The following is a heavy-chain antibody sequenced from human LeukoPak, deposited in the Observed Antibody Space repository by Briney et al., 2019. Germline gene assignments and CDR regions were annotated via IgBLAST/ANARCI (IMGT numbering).Heavy chain of an antibody. CDR2: ISGSGGST. J-gene: IGHJ4*02. Sequence: PGGSLRLSCAASGFTFSSYAISWVRQAPGKGLEWVSAISGSGGSTYYADSVKGRFTISRDNSKNTLYLQMNSLRAEDTAVYYCAKGSRGYYFKGDYWGQGTLVTVSS. CDR3: AKGSRGYYFKGDY. V-gene: IGHV3-23*01. CDR1: GFTFSSYA. D-gene: IGHD3-22*01.